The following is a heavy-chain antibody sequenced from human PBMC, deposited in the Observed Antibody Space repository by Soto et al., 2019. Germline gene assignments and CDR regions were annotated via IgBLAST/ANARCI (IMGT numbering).Heavy chain of an antibody. J-gene: IGHJ6*02. CDR2: ISASGDTV. V-gene: IGHV3-48*03. CDR1: GLTSSGIE. CDR3: AGLGVTGGVDV. Sequence: EVRLEESGGGFVQPGGALRLSCVFSGLTSSGIELNWVRQAAGKGLEWLSYISASGDTVDYIDSVRGRFTISRDNAKQSLFLQMSALRVEDTAVYFCAGLGVTGGVDVWGQGTTVTFSS. D-gene: IGHD2-8*01.